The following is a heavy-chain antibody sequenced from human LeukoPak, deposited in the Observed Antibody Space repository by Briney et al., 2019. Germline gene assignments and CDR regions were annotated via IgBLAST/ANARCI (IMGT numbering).Heavy chain of an antibody. CDR3: ANTYSSGWYFHY. CDR2: INANSGDT. CDR1: GYALTDFY. J-gene: IGHJ4*02. D-gene: IGHD6-19*01. V-gene: IGHV1-2*02. Sequence: GATLKLSCEISGYALTDFYMHWVRQAPGPGLGWMGWINANSGDTKYAQMFPGRVTLTRDTSITTAYMELSRLTSDDTAVYYCANTYSSGWYFHYWGQGTLLTVSS.